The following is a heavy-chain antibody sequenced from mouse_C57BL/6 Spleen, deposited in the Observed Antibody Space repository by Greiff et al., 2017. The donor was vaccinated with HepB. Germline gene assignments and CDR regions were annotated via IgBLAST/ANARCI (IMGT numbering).Heavy chain of an antibody. Sequence: QVHVKQSGPGLVQPSQSLSITCTVSGFSLTSYGVHWVRQSPGKGLEWLGVIWSGGSTDYNAAFISRLSISKDNSKSKVFFKMNSLHADDTAIYYCDRNGAGYPFAYWGQGTLVTVSA. CDR1: GFSLTSYG. CDR2: IWSGGST. D-gene: IGHD2-2*01. J-gene: IGHJ3*01. CDR3: DRNGAGYPFAY. V-gene: IGHV2-2*01.